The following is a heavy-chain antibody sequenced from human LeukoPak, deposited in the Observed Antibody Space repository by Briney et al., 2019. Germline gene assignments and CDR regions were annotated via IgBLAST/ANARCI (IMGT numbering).Heavy chain of an antibody. Sequence: ALVKVSCKASGYTFTSYGISWVRQAPGQGLEWMGWISAYNGNTNYAQKLQGRVTMTTDTSTSTAYMELRSLRSDDTAVYYCARDHHGYNYGTSSARRPFDYWGQGTLVTVSS. CDR1: GYTFTSYG. D-gene: IGHD5-24*01. J-gene: IGHJ4*02. V-gene: IGHV1-18*01. CDR2: ISAYNGNT. CDR3: ARDHHGYNYGTSSARRPFDY.